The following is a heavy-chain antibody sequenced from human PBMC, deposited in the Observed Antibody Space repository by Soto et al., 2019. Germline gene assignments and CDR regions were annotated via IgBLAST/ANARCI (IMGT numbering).Heavy chain of an antibody. CDR1: GGTINSFA. J-gene: IGHJ4*02. D-gene: IGHD3-3*01. CDR2: IIPFDGTT. Sequence: QVQLVQSGAEVKKPGSSVKVSCTTSGGTINSFAINWVRQAPGQGLEWMGGIIPFDGTTNYAEKFQGRVTITAAASTSTAYMDLSSLRSDDTAVYYCARSFTKSRRGGVAFDYWGQGTLLTVSP. V-gene: IGHV1-69*01. CDR3: ARSFTKSRRGGVAFDY.